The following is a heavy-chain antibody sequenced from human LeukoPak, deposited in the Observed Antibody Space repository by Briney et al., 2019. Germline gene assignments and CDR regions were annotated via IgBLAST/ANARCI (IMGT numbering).Heavy chain of an antibody. V-gene: IGHV3-30-3*01. CDR1: GFTFSSYA. D-gene: IGHD5-24*01. CDR3: ARDDGRDGYNSPPFDY. CDR2: ISYDGSNK. Sequence: QSGGSLRLSCAASGFTFSSYAMHWVRQAPGKGLEWVAVISYDGSNKYYADSVKGRFTISRDNSKNTLYLQMNSLRAEDTAVYYCARDDGRDGYNSPPFDYWGQGTLVTVSS. J-gene: IGHJ4*02.